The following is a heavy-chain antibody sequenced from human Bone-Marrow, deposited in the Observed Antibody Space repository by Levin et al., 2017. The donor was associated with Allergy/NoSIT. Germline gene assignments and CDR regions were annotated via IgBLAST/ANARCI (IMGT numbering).Heavy chain of an antibody. CDR1: GGTFSSYA. J-gene: IGHJ6*02. V-gene: IGHV1-69*13. CDR3: ARAETGDPSYYYGMDV. Sequence: SVKVSCKASGGTFSSYAISWVRQAPGQGLEWMGGIIPIFGTANYAQKFQGRVTITADESTSTAYMELSSLRSEDTAVYYCARAETGDPSYYYGMDVWGQGTTVTVSS. CDR2: IIPIFGTA. D-gene: IGHD7-27*01.